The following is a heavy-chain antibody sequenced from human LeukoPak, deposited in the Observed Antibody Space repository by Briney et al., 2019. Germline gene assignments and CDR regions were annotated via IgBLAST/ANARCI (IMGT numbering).Heavy chain of an antibody. D-gene: IGHD3-10*01. CDR2: INNSGRT. Sequence: SETLSLTCAVYGGSFSGYHWSWLRQPPGKGLEWFGEINNSGRTNHNPSLKSRDTISVDTSKNQFSLKLSSVTAADTAVYYCARQRLLWFGELTNWCDPWGEGTLVTVSS. V-gene: IGHV4-34*01. CDR3: ARQRLLWFGELTNWCDP. J-gene: IGHJ5*02. CDR1: GGSFSGYH.